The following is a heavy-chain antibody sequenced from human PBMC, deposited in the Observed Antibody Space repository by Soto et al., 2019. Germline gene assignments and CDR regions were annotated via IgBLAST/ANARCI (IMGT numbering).Heavy chain of an antibody. CDR1: GGSISSGDYY. V-gene: IGHV4-30-4*01. CDR2: VYYSGST. J-gene: IGHJ6*02. CDR3: AREEYQHRGYYYGMDV. Sequence: PSETLSLTCTVSGGSISSGDYYWSWIRQPPGKGLEWIGYVYYSGSTYYNPSFKSRVTISVDTSKNQFSLRLSSVTAADTAVYYCAREEYQHRGYYYGMDVWGQGTTVTVSS. D-gene: IGHD2-2*01.